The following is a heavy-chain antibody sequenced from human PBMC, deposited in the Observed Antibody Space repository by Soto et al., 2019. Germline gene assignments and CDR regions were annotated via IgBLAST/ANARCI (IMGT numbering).Heavy chain of an antibody. CDR1: GFTVSNNY. CDR3: AKCRDAYNGAFNI. V-gene: IGHV3-66*01. J-gene: IGHJ3*02. CDR2: IYSGGRT. D-gene: IGHD1-1*01. Sequence: EVQLVESGGGLVQPGGSLRLSCAASGFTVSNNYMSWARQAPGKGLEWVSVIYSGGRTYYADSVKGRFTISRDNSQNTLYLQMNNLRAEDTAIYYCAKCRDAYNGAFNIWGQGTMVTVSS.